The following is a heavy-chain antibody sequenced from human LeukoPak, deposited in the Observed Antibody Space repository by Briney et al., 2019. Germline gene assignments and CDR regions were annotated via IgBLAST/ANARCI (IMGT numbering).Heavy chain of an antibody. CDR2: LLPIYGSA. Sequence: ASVKVSCKASGGSFTFTSHAISWVRQAPGQGLEWMGGLLPIYGSANYAQKFQGRVTITSDESTRTVYMELSSLRPEDSAVYYCAGFFYDNSGDAFDLWGQGTMVTVSS. J-gene: IGHJ3*01. CDR3: AGFFYDNSGDAFDL. D-gene: IGHD3-22*01. V-gene: IGHV1-69*13. CDR1: GGSFTFTSHA.